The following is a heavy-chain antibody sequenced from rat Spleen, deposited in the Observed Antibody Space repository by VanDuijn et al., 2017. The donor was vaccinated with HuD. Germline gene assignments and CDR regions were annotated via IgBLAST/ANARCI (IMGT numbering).Heavy chain of an antibody. CDR2: ISYEGSTT. D-gene: IGHD1-12*03. V-gene: IGHV5-22*01. CDR3: ARLSYYYDGYFDY. J-gene: IGHJ2*01. CDR1: GFTFSDYY. Sequence: EVQLAESGVGLVQPGRSLKLSCAASGFTFSDYYMAWVRQAPKKGLEWVASISYEGSTTYYGDSVKGRFTLSRDDAKRTLFLQMDSLRSEDTATYYCARLSYYYDGYFDYWGQGVMVTVSS.